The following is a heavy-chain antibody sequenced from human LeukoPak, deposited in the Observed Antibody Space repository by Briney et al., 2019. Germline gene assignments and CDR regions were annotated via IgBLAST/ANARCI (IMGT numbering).Heavy chain of an antibody. D-gene: IGHD1-20*01. CDR2: IRYDGSHK. V-gene: IGHV3-30*02. Sequence: GGSLRLSCAASGFTFSGYGMHWVRQAPGKGLEWVAFIRYDGSHKYSVDSVKGRFTISRDNSKNTLYLQMNSLRAEDTAVYYCRISGIDFDDWGQGTLVTVSS. CDR3: RISGIDFDD. CDR1: GFTFSGYG. J-gene: IGHJ4*02.